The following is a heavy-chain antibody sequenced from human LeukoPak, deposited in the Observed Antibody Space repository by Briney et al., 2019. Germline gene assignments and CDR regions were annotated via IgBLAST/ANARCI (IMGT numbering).Heavy chain of an antibody. D-gene: IGHD3-10*01. CDR3: ARLTPRYGSGSYYTEIDY. Sequence: PSETLSLTCAVYGGSFSGYYWSWIRQPPGKGLEWIGEINHSGSTNYNPSLKSRVTISVDTSKNQFSLKLSSVTAADTAAYYCARLTPRYGSGSYYTEIDYWGQGTLVTVSS. J-gene: IGHJ4*02. CDR2: INHSGST. V-gene: IGHV4-34*01. CDR1: GGSFSGYY.